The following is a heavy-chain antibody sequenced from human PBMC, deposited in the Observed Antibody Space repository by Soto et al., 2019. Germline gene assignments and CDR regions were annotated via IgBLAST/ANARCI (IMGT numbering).Heavy chain of an antibody. Sequence: SETLSLTCTVSGGSISSGGYYWSWIRQHPRKGLEWIGYIYYSGSTYYKPSLKSRVTISVDTSKNQFSLKLSSVTAADTAVYYCARQRLAAAGTAYWFDPWGQGTLVTVS. J-gene: IGHJ5*02. D-gene: IGHD6-13*01. CDR1: GGSISSGGYY. CDR3: ARQRLAAAGTAYWFDP. V-gene: IGHV4-39*01. CDR2: IYYSGST.